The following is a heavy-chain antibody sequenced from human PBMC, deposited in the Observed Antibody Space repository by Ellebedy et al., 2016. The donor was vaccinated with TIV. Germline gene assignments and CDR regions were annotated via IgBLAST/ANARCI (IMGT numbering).Heavy chain of an antibody. CDR3: ARDGVEDYFDY. Sequence: MPSETLSLTCSVSGVSISDYYWSWIRQPPGQGLEWIGYVYPTGSTNYNPSLRSRVTLAVDTPKNEFSLKLSSVTTADTAIYYCARDGVEDYFDYWGQGLLVTVSS. D-gene: IGHD3-10*01. CDR1: GVSISDYY. J-gene: IGHJ4*02. V-gene: IGHV4-59*01. CDR2: VYPTGST.